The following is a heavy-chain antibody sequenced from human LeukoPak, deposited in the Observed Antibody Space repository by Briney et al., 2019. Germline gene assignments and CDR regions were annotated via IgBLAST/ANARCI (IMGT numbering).Heavy chain of an antibody. J-gene: IGHJ4*02. CDR3: ARRTRDDYYDSSGYTRDY. CDR2: IYYSGST. Sequence: SETLSLTCTVSGGSISSSSYYWGWIRQPPGKGLEWIGSIYYSGSTYYNPSLKSQVTISVDTSKNQRSLKLSSVTAADTAVYYCARRTRDDYYDSSGYTRDYWGQGTLVTVSS. D-gene: IGHD3-22*01. V-gene: IGHV4-39*01. CDR1: GGSISSSSYY.